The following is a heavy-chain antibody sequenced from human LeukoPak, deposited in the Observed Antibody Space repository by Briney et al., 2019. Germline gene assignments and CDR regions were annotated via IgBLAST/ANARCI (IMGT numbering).Heavy chain of an antibody. CDR1: GYSFTSYW. D-gene: IGHD2-15*01. CDR3: ARLGRYCSGGSCQSAADH. V-gene: IGHV5-51*01. CDR2: IYPGDSDT. Sequence: GESLKISCKGSGYSFTSYWIGWVRQMPGKGLEWMGIIYPGDSDTRYSPSFQGQVTISADKSISTAYLQWSSLKASDTAMYYCARLGRYCSGGSCQSAADHWGQGTLVTVSS. J-gene: IGHJ4*02.